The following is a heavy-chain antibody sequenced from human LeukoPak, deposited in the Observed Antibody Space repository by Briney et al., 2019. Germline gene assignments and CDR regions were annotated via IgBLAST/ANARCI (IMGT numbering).Heavy chain of an antibody. Sequence: SETLSLTCAVYGGSFSGYYWSWIRQPPGKGLEWIGEINHSGSTNYNPSLKSRVTISVDTSKNQFSLKLSSVTAADTAVYYCARRYYYDSSGYFPYYYYMDVWGKGTTVTVSS. J-gene: IGHJ6*03. CDR3: ARRYYYDSSGYFPYYYYMDV. V-gene: IGHV4-34*01. CDR1: GGSFSGYY. CDR2: INHSGST. D-gene: IGHD3-22*01.